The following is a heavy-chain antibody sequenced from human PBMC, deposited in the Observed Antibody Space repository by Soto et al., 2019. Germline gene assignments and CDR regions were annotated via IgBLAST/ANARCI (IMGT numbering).Heavy chain of an antibody. Sequence: ASVKVSCKASGYTFTSYGISWVRQAPGQGLEWMGWISAYNGNTNYAQKLQGRVTMTTDKSTSTAYMELRSLRSDDTAVYYCATVVPAAMYFDYWGQGTLVTVSS. V-gene: IGHV1-18*01. CDR2: ISAYNGNT. CDR3: ATVVPAAMYFDY. J-gene: IGHJ4*02. CDR1: GYTFTSYG. D-gene: IGHD2-2*01.